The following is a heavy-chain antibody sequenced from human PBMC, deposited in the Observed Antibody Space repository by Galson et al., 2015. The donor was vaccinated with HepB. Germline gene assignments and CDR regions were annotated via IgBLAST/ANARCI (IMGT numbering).Heavy chain of an antibody. CDR3: AKSGYVVYYHGMDV. Sequence: SLRLSCAASGFTFSRYSMNWVRQAPGKGLEWVASISSTSNFIYYADAVKGRFTVSRDNVKNSLYLEMNNLRAEDTAIYYCAKSGYVVYYHGMDVWGQGTTVTVSS. CDR1: GFTFSRYS. CDR2: ISSTSNFI. D-gene: IGHD5-12*01. V-gene: IGHV3-21*06. J-gene: IGHJ6*02.